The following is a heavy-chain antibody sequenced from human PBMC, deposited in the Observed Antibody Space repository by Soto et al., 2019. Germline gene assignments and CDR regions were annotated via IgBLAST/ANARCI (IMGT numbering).Heavy chain of an antibody. Sequence: QVQLVESGGGVVQPGRSLRLSCAASGFTFSSYAMHWVRQAPGKGLEWVAVISYDGSNKYYADSVKGRFTISRDNSKNTLYQQMNSLRAEDTAGYYCAREGYSSGWLYYYYGMDVWGQGTTVTVSS. J-gene: IGHJ6*02. D-gene: IGHD6-19*01. CDR3: AREGYSSGWLYYYYGMDV. V-gene: IGHV3-30-3*01. CDR2: ISYDGSNK. CDR1: GFTFSSYA.